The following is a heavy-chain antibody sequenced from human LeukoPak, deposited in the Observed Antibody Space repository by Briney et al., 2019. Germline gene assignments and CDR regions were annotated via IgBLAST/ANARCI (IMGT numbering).Heavy chain of an antibody. Sequence: EASVKVSCKASEGTFSSYAISWVRQAPGQGLEWMGGIIPIFGTANYAQKFQGRVTITADKSTSTAYMELSSLRSEDTAVYYCAGSGTVISYYFDYWGQGTLVTVSS. D-gene: IGHD4-17*01. CDR2: IIPIFGTA. V-gene: IGHV1-69*06. CDR3: AGSGTVISYYFDY. J-gene: IGHJ4*02. CDR1: EGTFSSYA.